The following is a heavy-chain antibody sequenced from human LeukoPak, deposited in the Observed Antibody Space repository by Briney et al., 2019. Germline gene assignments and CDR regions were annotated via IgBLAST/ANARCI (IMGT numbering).Heavy chain of an antibody. V-gene: IGHV4-38-2*01. CDR2: IYHSGST. D-gene: IGHD2-2*01. CDR3: ARLETQLIVVVPAAFDY. CDR1: GYSISSGYY. Sequence: PSETLSLTCAVSGYSISSGYYWGWIRQPPGKGLEWIGSIYHSGSTYYNPSLKSRGTISVDTSKNQSSLKLSSVTAADTAVYYCARLETQLIVVVPAAFDYWGQGTLVTVSS. J-gene: IGHJ4*02.